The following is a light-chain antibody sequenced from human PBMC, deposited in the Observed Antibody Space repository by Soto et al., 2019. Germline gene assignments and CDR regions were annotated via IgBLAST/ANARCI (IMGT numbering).Light chain of an antibody. CDR2: DAS. CDR1: QSVSSY. Sequence: EIVLTQSPATLSLSPGERATLSCRASQSVSSYLAWYQQKPGQAPRLLIYDASNRATGIPARFSGSGSGTEFTLTISSLEPEDFAVYYCQQGDTFGQGTKLEIK. V-gene: IGKV3-11*01. CDR3: QQGDT. J-gene: IGKJ2*01.